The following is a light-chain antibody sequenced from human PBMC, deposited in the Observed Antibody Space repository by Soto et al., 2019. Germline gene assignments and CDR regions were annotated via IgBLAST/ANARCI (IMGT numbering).Light chain of an antibody. CDR1: QSVSSTY. Sequence: EIVLTQSPGTLSLSPGERATLSCRASQSVSSTYFAWYQQKHGQAPRLLIYDASSRAPVIPDRFSGSGSGTDFTLTISRLEPEDFAVYYCQHYDSSIYTFGQGTKLEIK. V-gene: IGKV3-20*01. CDR2: DAS. CDR3: QHYDSSIYT. J-gene: IGKJ2*01.